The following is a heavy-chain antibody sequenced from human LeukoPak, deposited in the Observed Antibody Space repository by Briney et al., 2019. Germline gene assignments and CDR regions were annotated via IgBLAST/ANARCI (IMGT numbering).Heavy chain of an antibody. CDR3: ARHPHPDYSNYVVMTHWFDP. CDR2: IIPIFGTA. Sequence: ASVKVSCKASGGTFSSYAISWVRQAPGQGLEWMGGIIPIFGTANYAQKFQGRVTITADESTSTAYMELSSLRFEDTAVYYCARHPHPDYSNYVVMTHWFDPWGQGTLVTVSS. J-gene: IGHJ5*02. D-gene: IGHD4-11*01. V-gene: IGHV1-69*13. CDR1: GGTFSSYA.